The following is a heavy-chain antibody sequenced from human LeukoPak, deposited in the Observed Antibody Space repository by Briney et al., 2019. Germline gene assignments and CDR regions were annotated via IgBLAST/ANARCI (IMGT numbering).Heavy chain of an antibody. V-gene: IGHV3-48*01. J-gene: IGHJ4*02. CDR2: IDSSSSTI. CDR3: ARETANSYCSSTSCYRGDFDY. Sequence: GGSLRLSCAVSGFPFITYNMNWVRQAPGKGLEWVSYIDSSSSTIYYADSVKGRFTVSRDNAKNSLDLQMNSLRADDTAVYYCARETANSYCSSTSCYRGDFDYWGQGTLVTASS. CDR1: GFPFITYN. D-gene: IGHD2-2*01.